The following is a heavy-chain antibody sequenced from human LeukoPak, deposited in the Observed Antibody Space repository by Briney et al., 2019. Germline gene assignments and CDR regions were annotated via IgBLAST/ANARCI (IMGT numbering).Heavy chain of an antibody. Sequence: SETPSLTCTVSGGSISSSSYYWGWIRQPPGKGLEWIGSIYYSGSTYYNPSLKSRVTISVDTSKNQFSLKLSSVTAADTAVYYCARHGPYSSSSRFDYRGQGTLVTVSS. J-gene: IGHJ4*02. CDR3: ARHGPYSSSSRFDY. CDR2: IYYSGST. CDR1: GGSISSSSYY. D-gene: IGHD6-6*01. V-gene: IGHV4-39*01.